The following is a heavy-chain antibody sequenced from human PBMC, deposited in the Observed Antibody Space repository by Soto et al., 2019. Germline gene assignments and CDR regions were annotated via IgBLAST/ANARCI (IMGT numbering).Heavy chain of an antibody. J-gene: IGHJ4*02. CDR3: AREEKQLSRYGGDFDY. V-gene: IGHV4-39*02. CDR1: GGSISSSSYY. Sequence: PSETLSLTCTVSGGSISSSSYYWGWIRQPPGKGLEWIGSIYYSGSTYYNPSLKSRVTISVDTSKNQFSLKLSSVTAADTDVYFCAREEKQLSRYGGDFDYWGQG. CDR2: IYYSGST. D-gene: IGHD3-16*01.